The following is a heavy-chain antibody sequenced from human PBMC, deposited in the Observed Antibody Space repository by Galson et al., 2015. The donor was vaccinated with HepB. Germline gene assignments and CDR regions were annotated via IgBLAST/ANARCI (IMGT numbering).Heavy chain of an antibody. CDR1: GYSFSNYW. V-gene: IGHV5-51*01. Sequence: QSGAEVKKPGESLKISCKGSGYSFSNYWIGWVRQMPGKGLECLGVIYPADSDTKYNPSFQGQVTISADRSINTVFLQWSNLKASDTAIYYCARQSSDWSDFDYWGQGILVTVSS. D-gene: IGHD6-13*01. CDR3: ARQSSDWSDFDY. CDR2: IYPADSDT. J-gene: IGHJ4*02.